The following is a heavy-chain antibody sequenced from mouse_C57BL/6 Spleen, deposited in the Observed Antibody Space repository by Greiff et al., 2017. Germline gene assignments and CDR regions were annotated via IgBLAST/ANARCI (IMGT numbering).Heavy chain of an antibody. CDR1: GYTFTSYW. Sequence: VQLQQPGAELVRPGSSVKLSCKASGYTFTSYWMDWVKQRPGQGLEWIGNIYPSDSETHYNQKFKDKATLTVDKSSSTAYMQLSSLTSEDSAVYYCARSEGLRQYYFDYWGQGTTLTVSS. D-gene: IGHD2-2*01. CDR2: IYPSDSET. V-gene: IGHV1-61*01. J-gene: IGHJ2*01. CDR3: ARSEGLRQYYFDY.